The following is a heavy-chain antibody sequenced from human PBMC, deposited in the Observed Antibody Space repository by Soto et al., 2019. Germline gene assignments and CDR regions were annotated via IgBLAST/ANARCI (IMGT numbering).Heavy chain of an antibody. CDR1: GFTFSSYA. Sequence: EVQLLESGGGLVQPGGSLRLSCAASGFTFSSYAMSWVRQAPGKGLEWVSAISGSGGSTYYADSVKGRFTISRDNSKNTLYLQMNSLRAEDTAVYYCAKDSPILAVVEGKPLDVWGQGTTVTVSS. CDR3: AKDSPILAVVEGKPLDV. V-gene: IGHV3-23*01. D-gene: IGHD3-3*02. CDR2: ISGSGGST. J-gene: IGHJ6*02.